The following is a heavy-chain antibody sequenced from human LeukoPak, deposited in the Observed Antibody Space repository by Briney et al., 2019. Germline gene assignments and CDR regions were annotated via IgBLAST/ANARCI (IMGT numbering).Heavy chain of an antibody. Sequence: ASVKVSCKVSGYTFTDYYMRWVQQAPGKGLEWMGLVDPEDGETIYAGKFQGRVTITADTSTDTAYMELSSLRSEDTAVYYCATFLYRKLDYWGQGTLVTVSS. CDR3: ATFLYRKLDY. J-gene: IGHJ4*02. CDR1: GYTFTDYY. D-gene: IGHD2-2*02. CDR2: VDPEDGET. V-gene: IGHV1-69-2*01.